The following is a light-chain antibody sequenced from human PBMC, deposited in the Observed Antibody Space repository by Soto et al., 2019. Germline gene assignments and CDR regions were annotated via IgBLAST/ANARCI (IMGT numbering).Light chain of an antibody. CDR1: QSVSSSN. J-gene: IGKJ4*02. CDR3: QQYGSSPPR. V-gene: IGKV3-20*01. Sequence: DTVLRQSPGTLSVSPGEGATLSCRASQSVSSSNLAWYQQKPGQAPRLLIYGASSRATGIPDRFSGSGSGTDFTLTIRRLEPEDFAVYYCQQYGSSPPRFGGGTKVDIK. CDR2: GAS.